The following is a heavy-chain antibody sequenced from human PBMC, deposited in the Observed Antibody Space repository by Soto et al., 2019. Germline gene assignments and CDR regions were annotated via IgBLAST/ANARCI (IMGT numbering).Heavy chain of an antibody. D-gene: IGHD3-3*01. Sequence: QITLNESGPTQVKPRQTLTLTCTFSGFSLTTSGVGVGWIRQSPGKAPEWLALIHWDDDKRYSPSLKSRLPITKDTSTNQVVLTMADLYPADTATYYCAHRVLRTVFGLVTTTAIYFDFWGQGTPVAVSS. V-gene: IGHV2-5*02. J-gene: IGHJ4*02. CDR1: GFSLTTSGVG. CDR2: IHWDDDK. CDR3: AHRVLRTVFGLVTTTAIYFDF.